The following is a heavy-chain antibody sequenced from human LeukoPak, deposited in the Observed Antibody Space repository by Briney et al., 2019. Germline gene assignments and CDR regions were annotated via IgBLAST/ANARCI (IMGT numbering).Heavy chain of an antibody. J-gene: IGHJ4*02. CDR2: IRYDGSKK. CDR3: AREGGYQLPLKRYFDY. D-gene: IGHD2-2*01. V-gene: IGHV3-30*02. CDR1: GFTFSSYG. Sequence: PGGSLRLSCAASGFTFSSYGMHWVRQAPGKGLEWVAFIRYDGSKKYYADSVKGRFTISRDNSKNTLYLQMNSLRAEDTAVYYCAREGGYQLPLKRYFDYWGQGTLVTVSS.